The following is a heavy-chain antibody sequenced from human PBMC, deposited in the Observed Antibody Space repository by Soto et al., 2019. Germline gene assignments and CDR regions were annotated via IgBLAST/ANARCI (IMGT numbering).Heavy chain of an antibody. CDR3: ARRYGYSFGY. Sequence: PSETLSLTCTVSGGSISSSNYYWGWIRQPPGKGLEWIGSIYYSGSTNYNPSLKSRVTISVDTSKNQFSLKLSSVTAADTAVYYCARRYGYSFGYWGQGTLVTVSS. CDR1: GGSISSSNYY. CDR2: IYYSGST. V-gene: IGHV4-39*07. D-gene: IGHD5-18*01. J-gene: IGHJ4*02.